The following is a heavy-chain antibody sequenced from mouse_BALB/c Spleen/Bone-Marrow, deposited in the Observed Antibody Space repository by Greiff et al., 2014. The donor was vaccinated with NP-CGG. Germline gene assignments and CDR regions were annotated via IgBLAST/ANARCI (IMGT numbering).Heavy chain of an antibody. CDR3: ARLYYYGNFAY. J-gene: IGHJ2*01. CDR2: INPGSSTI. Sequence: EVQLQQSGGGLVQPGGSLKLSCAASGFDFSRYWMSWVRQAPGKGLEWIGEINPGSSTINYTPSLKDKFIISRDNAKNTLYLQMSKVRSGDTALYYCARLYYYGNFAYWGQGTTLTVSS. D-gene: IGHD1-1*01. CDR1: GFDFSRYW. V-gene: IGHV4-1*02.